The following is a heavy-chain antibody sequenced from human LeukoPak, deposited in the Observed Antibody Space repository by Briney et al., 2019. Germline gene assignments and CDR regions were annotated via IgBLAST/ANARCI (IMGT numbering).Heavy chain of an antibody. CDR1: GGSISTFY. J-gene: IGHJ4*02. D-gene: IGHD3-3*01. V-gene: IGHV4-59*08. CDR3: ARHDPHYDVWSARFYFYY. Sequence: PSETLSLTCTVSGGSISTFYWSWIRQRPGKGLEWIGYIYYSGTTNYNPSLKSRVTISVDMSKSQFSLTLSSVTAADTALYFCARHDPHYDVWSARFYFYYWGQGTLVAVSS. CDR2: IYYSGTT.